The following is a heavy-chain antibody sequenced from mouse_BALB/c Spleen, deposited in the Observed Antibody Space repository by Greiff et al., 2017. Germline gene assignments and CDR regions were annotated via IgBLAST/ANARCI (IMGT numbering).Heavy chain of an antibody. Sequence: EVQGVESGGGLVQPGGSRKLSCAASGFTFSSFGMHWVRQAPEKGLEWVAYISSGSSTIYYADTVKGRFTISRDNPKNTLFLQMTSLRSEDTAMYYCARDYYGSRGYYAMDYWGQGTSVTVSS. J-gene: IGHJ4*01. CDR1: GFTFSSFG. V-gene: IGHV5-17*02. D-gene: IGHD1-1*01. CDR2: ISSGSSTI. CDR3: ARDYYGSRGYYAMDY.